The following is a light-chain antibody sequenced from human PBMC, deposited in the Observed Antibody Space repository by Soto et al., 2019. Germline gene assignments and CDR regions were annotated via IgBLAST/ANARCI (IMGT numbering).Light chain of an antibody. J-gene: IGKJ1*01. Sequence: EMVLTQAAAALSLSPVERATLSCRASQSVSSSYLAWYQQKPGQAPRLLIYGASSRATGIPDRLSGSGSGTDFTLTISRLEPEDFAVYYCQQYGSSPGTFGPGT. CDR1: QSVSSSY. CDR3: QQYGSSPGT. V-gene: IGKV3-20*01. CDR2: GAS.